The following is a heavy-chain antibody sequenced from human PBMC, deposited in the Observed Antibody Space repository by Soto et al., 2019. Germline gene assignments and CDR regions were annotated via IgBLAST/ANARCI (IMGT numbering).Heavy chain of an antibody. CDR2: ISGSGGST. Sequence: GGSLRLSCAASGFTFSSYAMSWVRQAPGKGLEWVSAISGSGGSTYYADSVKGRFTISRDNSKNTLYLQMNSLRAEDTAVYYCAKRGYSSGWYTSGDYYYGMDVWGQGTTVTVSS. D-gene: IGHD6-19*01. V-gene: IGHV3-23*01. CDR3: AKRGYSSGWYTSGDYYYGMDV. J-gene: IGHJ6*02. CDR1: GFTFSSYA.